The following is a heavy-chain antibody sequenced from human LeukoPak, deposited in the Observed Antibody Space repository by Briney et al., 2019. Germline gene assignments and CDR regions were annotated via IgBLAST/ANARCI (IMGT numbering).Heavy chain of an antibody. D-gene: IGHD3-10*01. CDR3: AREIYGSGTHPFDY. Sequence: GGSLRLSCAASGFTFSTYDMNWVRQAPGKGLEWLSAIGSRSDYIYYADSVKGRFTVSRDNAENSLYLQMSSLRAEDTAVYYCAREIYGSGTHPFDYWGQGTLVTVSS. CDR2: IGSRSDYI. CDR1: GFTFSTYD. J-gene: IGHJ4*02. V-gene: IGHV3-21*06.